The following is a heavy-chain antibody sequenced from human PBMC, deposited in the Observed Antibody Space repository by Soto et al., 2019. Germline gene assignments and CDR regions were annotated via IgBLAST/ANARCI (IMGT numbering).Heavy chain of an antibody. D-gene: IGHD2-2*01. V-gene: IGHV4-30-4*01. CDR3: ARVKSADWWFDP. J-gene: IGHJ5*02. CDR1: GGSISSGDYY. Sequence: SATLSLTCTVSGGSISSGDYYWSWIRQPPGKGLEWIGYIYYSGSTYYNPSLKSRVTILVDTSKNQFSLKLSSVTAADTAVYYCARVKSADWWFDPWGQGTLVTVSS. CDR2: IYYSGST.